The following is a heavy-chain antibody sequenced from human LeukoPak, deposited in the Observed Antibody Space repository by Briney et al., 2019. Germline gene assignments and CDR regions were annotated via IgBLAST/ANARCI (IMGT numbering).Heavy chain of an antibody. D-gene: IGHD2-15*01. CDR1: GFTFSSYA. CDR2: ISGSGGST. CDR3: AKEDIVVVVAATVGAFDI. Sequence: GGSLRLSCAASGFTFSSYAVSWVRQAPGKGLEWVSAISGSGGSTYYADSVKGRFTISRDNSKNTLYLQMNSLRAEDTAVYYCAKEDIVVVVAATVGAFDIWGQGTMVTVSS. J-gene: IGHJ3*02. V-gene: IGHV3-23*01.